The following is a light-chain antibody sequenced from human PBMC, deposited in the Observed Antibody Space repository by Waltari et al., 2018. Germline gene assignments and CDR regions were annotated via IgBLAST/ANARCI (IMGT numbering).Light chain of an antibody. CDR2: TYN. V-gene: IGLV1-44*01. CDR3: TSWDESLNGWV. J-gene: IGLJ3*02. Sequence: QSLLIQPPSASGTPGQRVNISCSGSSSNLGVHVVNWYQQVPGTAPKLLIYTYNERPSGVPDRFSGSKSGTSASLAINGLQSEDEGDYYCTSWDESLNGWVIGGGTKLTVL. CDR1: SSNLGVHV.